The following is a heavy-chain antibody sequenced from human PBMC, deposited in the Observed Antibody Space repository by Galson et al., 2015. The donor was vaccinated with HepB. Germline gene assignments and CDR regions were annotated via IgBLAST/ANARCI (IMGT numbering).Heavy chain of an antibody. D-gene: IGHD4-23*01. CDR3: ARDRYGGQTFDY. Sequence: FLRLSCAASGFTFSNYGMHWVRQTPGKGLEWVAVIWYDGSNKYYADSVKGRFTISRDNSENTLYLQMNSLRAEDTAVYYCARDRYGGQTFDYWGQGTLVTVSS. CDR1: GFTFSNYG. V-gene: IGHV3-33*01. CDR2: IWYDGSNK. J-gene: IGHJ4*02.